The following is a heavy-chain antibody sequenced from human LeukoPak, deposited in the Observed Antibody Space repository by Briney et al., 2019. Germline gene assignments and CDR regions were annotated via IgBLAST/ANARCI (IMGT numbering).Heavy chain of an antibody. CDR2: IYQSGST. CDR3: ARATGRNFDY. D-gene: IGHD3-9*01. V-gene: IGHV4-4*02. Sequence: SETLSLTCAVSGGSISTTNWWNWVRQPPGKGQEWIGEIYQSGSTNYNPSLKSRVTILLDKSKNQFSLKLSSVTAADTAVYFCARATGRNFDYWGQGTQVTVSS. J-gene: IGHJ4*02. CDR1: GGSISTTNW.